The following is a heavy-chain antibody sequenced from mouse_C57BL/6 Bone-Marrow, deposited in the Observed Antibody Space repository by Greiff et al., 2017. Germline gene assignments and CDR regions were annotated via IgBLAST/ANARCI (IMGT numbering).Heavy chain of an antibody. V-gene: IGHV1-7*01. J-gene: IGHJ2*01. D-gene: IGHD1-1*01. CDR3: AKGSTNFDY. CDR2: INPSSGYT. CDR1: GYTFTSYW. Sequence: QVQLQQSGAELAKPGASVTLSCTASGYTFTSYWMPWVKQRPGQGLEWIGYINPSSGYTKYNQKFKDKATLTADKSSSTAYMQLSSLTYEDSAVYYYAKGSTNFDYWGQGTTPTVSS.